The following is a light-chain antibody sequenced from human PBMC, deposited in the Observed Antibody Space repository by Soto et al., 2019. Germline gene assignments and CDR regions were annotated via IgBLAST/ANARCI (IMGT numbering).Light chain of an antibody. CDR1: SSDVGAYNH. J-gene: IGLJ3*02. V-gene: IGLV2-14*01. Sequence: QSVLTQPASVSGSPGQSITISCTGTSSDVGAYNHVSWYQQHPGKAPKLMIYEVSNRPSGVANRFSGSKSGNTASRTISGLQAEDEADYYCSSYTGSSTWVFGGGTKLTVL. CDR2: EVS. CDR3: SSYTGSSTWV.